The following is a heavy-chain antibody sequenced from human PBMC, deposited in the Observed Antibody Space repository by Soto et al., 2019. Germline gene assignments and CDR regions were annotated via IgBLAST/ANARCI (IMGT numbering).Heavy chain of an antibody. CDR2: ISGSGGST. Sequence: EVQMLESGGDLVQPGGSLRLSCADSSFTFNMSAMSWVRQAPGKGLEWVSGISGSGGSTYYTDSVKGRFTISRDNSKNTLFLQMDRLRAEDTAVYYCAKEKNFWSGTTAFDSWGQGTPVTVSS. CDR3: AKEKNFWSGTTAFDS. V-gene: IGHV3-23*01. D-gene: IGHD3-3*01. J-gene: IGHJ5*01. CDR1: SFTFNMSA.